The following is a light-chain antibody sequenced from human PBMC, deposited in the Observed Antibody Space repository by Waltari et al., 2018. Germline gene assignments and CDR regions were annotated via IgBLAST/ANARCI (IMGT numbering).Light chain of an antibody. Sequence: DTQLTQSPSTLSASVGDRVTITCRARQSVTTWLAWYQQKPGKAPKLLIYEAVKLDSGVPSRFSGGGSGTHFTLTITSLQPDDVASYYCQQYNSYPWTFGPGTRVEIK. J-gene: IGKJ1*01. CDR2: EAV. CDR3: QQYNSYPWT. CDR1: QSVTTW. V-gene: IGKV1-5*01.